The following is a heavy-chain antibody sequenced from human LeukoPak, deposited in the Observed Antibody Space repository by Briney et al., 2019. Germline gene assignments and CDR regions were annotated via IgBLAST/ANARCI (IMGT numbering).Heavy chain of an antibody. CDR3: AKGIAVAVPYYFDY. V-gene: IGHV3-23*01. J-gene: IGHJ4*02. D-gene: IGHD6-19*01. CDR2: ISGSGGST. CDR1: GFTFSSYA. Sequence: GGSLRLSCAASGFTFSSYAMSWVRQAPGKGLEWVSAISGSGGSTYYADSVKGRFTISRDNSKNTLYVQMNSLSAEDTALYYCAKGIAVAVPYYFDYWGQGTLVTVSS.